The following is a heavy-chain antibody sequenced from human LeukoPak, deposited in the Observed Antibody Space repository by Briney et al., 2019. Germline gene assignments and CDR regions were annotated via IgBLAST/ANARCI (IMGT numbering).Heavy chain of an antibody. CDR1: GFSFSSYP. V-gene: IGHV3-48*04. Sequence: GGSLRLSCVASGFSFSSYPMNWVRQAPGKGLEWVSHINSDTNITPYTASVSGRFTISRDNAKNSLYLQMNSLRAEDTAVYYCARVKIAVAGPDAFDIWGQGTMVTVSS. CDR2: INSDTNIT. J-gene: IGHJ3*02. D-gene: IGHD6-19*01. CDR3: ARVKIAVAGPDAFDI.